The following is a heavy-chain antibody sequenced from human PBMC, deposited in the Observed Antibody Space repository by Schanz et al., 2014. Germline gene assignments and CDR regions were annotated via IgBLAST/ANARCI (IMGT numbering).Heavy chain of an antibody. Sequence: EVQLVESGGGVVRPGGSLRLSCAASGFTFSIYGMSWVRQAPGKGLEWIGRIKSKIDGGTTDYAAPVKGRFTISRDDSKNTLYLQMNSLKTEDTAVYYCTTVERITIFEVVPYYYYYMDVWGKGTTVTVSS. D-gene: IGHD3-3*01. CDR3: TTVERITIFEVVPYYYYYMDV. V-gene: IGHV3-15*01. CDR1: GFTFSIYG. CDR2: IKSKIDGGTT. J-gene: IGHJ6*03.